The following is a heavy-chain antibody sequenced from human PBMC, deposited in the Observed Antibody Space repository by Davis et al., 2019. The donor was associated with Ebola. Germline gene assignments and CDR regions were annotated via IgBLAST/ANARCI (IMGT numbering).Heavy chain of an antibody. CDR3: ARQSAYYDFWRGYSAPGYDYYYYYGMDG. Sequence: MPSETLSLTCTVSGGSKSSYYWSWIRQPPGKGLEWIGEINHSGSTNYNPSLKSRVTISVDTSKNQFSLKLSAVTAADTAVYYCARQSAYYDFWRGYSAPGYDYYYYYGMDGWGQGTTVTGSS. J-gene: IGHJ6*02. V-gene: IGHV4-34*01. D-gene: IGHD3-3*01. CDR1: GGSKSSYY. CDR2: INHSGST.